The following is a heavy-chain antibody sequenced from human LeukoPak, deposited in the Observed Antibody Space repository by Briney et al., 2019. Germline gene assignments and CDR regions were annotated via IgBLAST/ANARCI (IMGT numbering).Heavy chain of an antibody. V-gene: IGHV4-39*01. Sequence: SETLSLTCTVSGGSISSNSHYWGWIRQPPGKGLEWIGSIYYSGSTYYNPFLKSRVTISVDTSKNQFSLKLSSVTAADTAVYYCARQQYSFGYFDYWGQGTLVPVSS. CDR1: GGSISSNSHY. D-gene: IGHD5-18*01. J-gene: IGHJ4*02. CDR2: IYYSGST. CDR3: ARQQYSFGYFDY.